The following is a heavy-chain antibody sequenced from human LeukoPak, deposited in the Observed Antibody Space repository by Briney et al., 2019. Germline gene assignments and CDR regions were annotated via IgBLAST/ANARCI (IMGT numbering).Heavy chain of an antibody. Sequence: GRSLRLSCAASGFTFSSYALHWVRQAPGKGLEWVALISYDGGNKYYADSVKGRFTISRDNSKNTLYLQLNSLRAEDTAVYYCARGSSGYYYENWFDPWGQGTLVTVSS. CDR3: ARGSSGYYYENWFDP. V-gene: IGHV3-30*01. CDR2: ISYDGGNK. CDR1: GFTFSSYA. J-gene: IGHJ5*02. D-gene: IGHD3-22*01.